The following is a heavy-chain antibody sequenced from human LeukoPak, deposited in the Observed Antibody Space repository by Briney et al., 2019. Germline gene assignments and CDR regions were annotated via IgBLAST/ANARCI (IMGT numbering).Heavy chain of an antibody. CDR2: IRYDGSNK. V-gene: IGHV3-30*02. J-gene: IGHJ4*02. CDR1: GFTFSNYG. D-gene: IGHD2-2*01. CDR3: ASPYCSSTSCPIDY. Sequence: GGSLRLSCAASGFTFSNYGMHWVRQAPGKGLEWVAFIRYDGSNKYYADSVKGRFTISRDNSKNTLYLQMNSLRAEDTAVYYCASPYCSSTSCPIDYWGQGTLVTVSS.